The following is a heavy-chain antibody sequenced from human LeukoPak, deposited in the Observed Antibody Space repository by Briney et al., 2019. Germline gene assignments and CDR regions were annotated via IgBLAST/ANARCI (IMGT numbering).Heavy chain of an antibody. CDR3: ARAAAAGTRY. Sequence: SETLSLTCTVSGGSISSGGYYWSWIRQHPGKGLEWIGYIYYSGSTYYNPSLKSRVIISVDTSKNQFSLKLSSVTAADTAVYYCARAAAAGTRYWGQGTLVTVSS. V-gene: IGHV4-31*03. CDR2: IYYSGST. J-gene: IGHJ4*02. D-gene: IGHD6-13*01. CDR1: GGSISSGGYY.